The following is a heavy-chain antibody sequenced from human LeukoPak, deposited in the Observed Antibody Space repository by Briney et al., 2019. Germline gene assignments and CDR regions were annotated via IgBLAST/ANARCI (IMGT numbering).Heavy chain of an antibody. D-gene: IGHD2-2*01. V-gene: IGHV4-59*01. CDR1: GGSFSGYY. CDR2: IYYSGST. Sequence: SETLSLTCAVYGGSFSGYYWSWIRQPPGKGLEWIGYIYYSGSTNHNPSLKSRVTISVDTSKNQFSLKLSSVTAADTAVYYCARDLSNIVVVPAAKNYYYYGMDVWGQGTTVTVSS. J-gene: IGHJ6*02. CDR3: ARDLSNIVVVPAAKNYYYYGMDV.